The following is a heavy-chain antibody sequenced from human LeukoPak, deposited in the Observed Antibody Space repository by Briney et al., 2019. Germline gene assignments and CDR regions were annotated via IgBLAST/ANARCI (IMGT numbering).Heavy chain of an antibody. J-gene: IGHJ3*02. CDR2: ISSSSSYI. Sequence: GGSLRLSCAASGFTFSSYSMNWVRQAPGKGLEWVSSISSSSSYIYYADSVKGRFTISRDNAKNSLYLQMNSLRAEDTAVYYCVSRTPRLTVDPVRGDAFDIWGQGTMVTVSS. CDR1: GFTFSSYS. CDR3: VSRTPRLTVDPVRGDAFDI. V-gene: IGHV3-21*01. D-gene: IGHD4-23*01.